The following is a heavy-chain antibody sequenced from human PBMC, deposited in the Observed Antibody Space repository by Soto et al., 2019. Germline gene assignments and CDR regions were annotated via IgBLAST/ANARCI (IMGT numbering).Heavy chain of an antibody. D-gene: IGHD3-22*01. CDR3: ASGAAFYYDTIRY. CDR2: MSPGGNSQ. CDR1: GCNLNIHA. J-gene: IGHJ4*02. Sequence: GGSVWLSCAAPGCNLNIHALHWIRQAPGEGLEWVAVMSPGGNSQYYADSVKGRFTISRDTSKSTLYLQMTSLRPEDTAVYYCASGAAFYYDTIRYWGQGTLVTVSS. V-gene: IGHV3-30-3*01.